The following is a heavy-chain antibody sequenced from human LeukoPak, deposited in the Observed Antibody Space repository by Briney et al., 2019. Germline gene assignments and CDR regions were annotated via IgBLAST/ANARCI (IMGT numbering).Heavy chain of an antibody. CDR2: IHYSGST. CDR1: GGSISSGGYY. Sequence: PSQTLSLTCTVSGGSISSGGYYWGWIRQPPGKGLEWIGSIHYSGSTYYNPSLKSRVTISIDTSKNQFSLKLSSVTAADTAVFYCANVPVAGTPLPYWGQGTLVTVSS. D-gene: IGHD6-19*01. CDR3: ANVPVAGTPLPY. V-gene: IGHV4-39*07. J-gene: IGHJ4*02.